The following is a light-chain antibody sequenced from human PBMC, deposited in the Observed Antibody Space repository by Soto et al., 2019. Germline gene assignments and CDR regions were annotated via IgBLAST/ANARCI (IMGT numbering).Light chain of an antibody. V-gene: IGKV3-11*01. CDR3: QEYYSPPFT. CDR1: QTVRNN. J-gene: IGKJ3*01. Sequence: EIVLTQSPATLSLSPGERATLSCRASQTVRNNLAWYQQRPGQAPRLLIYDASSRATGIPARFSGSGSGTDFTLTISSLEPEDFATYYCQEYYSPPFTFGPGTKVNFK. CDR2: DAS.